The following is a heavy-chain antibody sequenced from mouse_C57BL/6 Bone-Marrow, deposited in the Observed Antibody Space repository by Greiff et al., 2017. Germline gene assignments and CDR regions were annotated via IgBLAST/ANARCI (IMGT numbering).Heavy chain of an antibody. J-gene: IGHJ2*01. CDR2: FHPYNDDT. CDR1: GFTFTTYP. V-gene: IGHV1-47*01. D-gene: IGHD5-1*01. CDR3: ARSSTYFYYFDY. Sequence: VQLQQSGAELVQPGASVKMSCTASGFTFTTYPIEWMQQNHGKSLEWIGNFHPYNDDTKYNEKFNGQATLTVEKSSNTVYLEISRLTSDDSAVYYCARSSTYFYYFDYWGQGTTLTVSS.